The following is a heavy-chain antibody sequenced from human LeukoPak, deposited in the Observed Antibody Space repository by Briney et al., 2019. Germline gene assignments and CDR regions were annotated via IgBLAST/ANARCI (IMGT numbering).Heavy chain of an antibody. CDR1: GYTFTSYG. Sequence: ASVKVSCKASGYTFTSYGISWVRQAPGQGLEWMGWISAYNGNTNYAQKLQGRVTMTTDTSTSTAYMELRSLRSDDTAVYYCARDGSYEGPLAGAFDIWGQGTMVTVSS. CDR3: ARDGSYEGPLAGAFDI. CDR2: ISAYNGNT. D-gene: IGHD1-26*01. V-gene: IGHV1-18*01. J-gene: IGHJ3*02.